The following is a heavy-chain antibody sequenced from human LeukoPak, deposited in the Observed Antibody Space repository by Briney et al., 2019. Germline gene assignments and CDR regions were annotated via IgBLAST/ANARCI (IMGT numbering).Heavy chain of an antibody. Sequence: GGSLRLSCAVSGFTFSAYWMSWVRQAPGTGLEWVANIKQDGSDRNYVTSVRGRFTISRDNAESSLYLQMNSLRAEDTAVYYCVRNLAVAGTCFDSWGQGTLVTVSS. CDR2: IKQDGSDR. V-gene: IGHV3-7*03. CDR3: VRNLAVAGTCFDS. D-gene: IGHD6-19*01. J-gene: IGHJ4*02. CDR1: GFTFSAYW.